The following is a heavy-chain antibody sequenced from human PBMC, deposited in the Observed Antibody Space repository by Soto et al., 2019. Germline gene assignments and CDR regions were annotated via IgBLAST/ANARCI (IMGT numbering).Heavy chain of an antibody. V-gene: IGHV3-30*18. CDR3: AKDRLGELSFFDY. CDR1: GFTFSSYG. D-gene: IGHD3-16*02. J-gene: IGHJ4*02. Sequence: QVQLVESGGGVVQPGRSLRLSCAASGFTFSSYGMHWVRQAPGKGLEWVAVISYDGSNKYYADSVKGRFTISRDNSKNTLYLQMNSLRAEDTAVYYCAKDRLGELSFFDYWGQGTLVTVSS. CDR2: ISYDGSNK.